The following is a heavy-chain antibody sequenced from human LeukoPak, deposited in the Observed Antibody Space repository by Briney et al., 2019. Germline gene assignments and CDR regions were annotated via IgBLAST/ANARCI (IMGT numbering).Heavy chain of an antibody. D-gene: IGHD2-2*01. V-gene: IGHV4-34*01. CDR1: GGSFSGYY. CDR3: ARGGPLGYCSSTSCYAPGDY. J-gene: IGHJ4*02. Sequence: SETLSLTCAVYGGSFSGYYWSWIRQPPGKGLEWIGEINHSGSTNYNPSLESRVTISVDTSKNQFSLKLSSVTAADTAVYYCARGGPLGYCSSTSCYAPGDYWGQGTLVTVSS. CDR2: INHSGST.